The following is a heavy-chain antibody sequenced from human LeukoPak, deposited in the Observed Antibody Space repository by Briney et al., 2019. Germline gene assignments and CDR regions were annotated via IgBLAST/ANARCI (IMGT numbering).Heavy chain of an antibody. CDR1: GFTFSSYG. CDR2: IKKDGSEK. D-gene: IGHD2-15*01. J-gene: IGHJ4*02. Sequence: PGGPLRLSCAASGFTFSSYGMHWIRQAPGKGLEWVAIIKKDGSEKYYVDSMKGRFTISRDNAKNSLFLQVNSLRAEDTAIYYCTTDTWYSAGHWGQGTLVTVSS. V-gene: IGHV3-7*03. CDR3: TTDTWYSAGH.